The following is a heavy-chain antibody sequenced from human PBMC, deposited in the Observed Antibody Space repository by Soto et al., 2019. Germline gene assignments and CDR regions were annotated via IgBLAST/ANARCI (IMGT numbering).Heavy chain of an antibody. CDR2: AYHSGTT. Sequence: QVQLQESGAGLVQPSGTLSLTCAVSSDSINNSHWWSWVRQTPGKGLEWIGEAYHSGTTNYTPSLKTRGTRSIDKSKNQVSLKMNSVTAADTAVYYCAREVNSSPARGPNWFDPWGQGTLVTVSS. CDR1: SDSINNSHW. V-gene: IGHV4-4*02. D-gene: IGHD6-13*01. J-gene: IGHJ5*02. CDR3: AREVNSSPARGPNWFDP.